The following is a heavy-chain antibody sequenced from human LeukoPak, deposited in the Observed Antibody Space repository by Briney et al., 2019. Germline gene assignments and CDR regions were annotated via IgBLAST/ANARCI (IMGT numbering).Heavy chain of an antibody. CDR3: ARDLRTSGSYYYMDV. Sequence: PERSLRLSCAASEFTVSSNYMSWVRQAPGKGLEWVSDIYSGGSTYYADSVKGRFTISRDNSKNTLYLQVNSQRDKDTDVYYCARDLRTSGSYYYMDVWGKGTTVTVSS. V-gene: IGHV3-66*02. CDR2: IYSGGST. D-gene: IGHD6-19*01. J-gene: IGHJ6*03. CDR1: EFTVSSNY.